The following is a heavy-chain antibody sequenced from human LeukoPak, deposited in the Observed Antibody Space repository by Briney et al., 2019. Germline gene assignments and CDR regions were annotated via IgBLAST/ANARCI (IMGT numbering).Heavy chain of an antibody. CDR3: ARDDGYYDVLNGYPIDY. V-gene: IGHV3-21*01. CDR1: GFTFSSYA. J-gene: IGHJ4*02. D-gene: IGHD3-9*01. CDR2: ISKSSSYI. Sequence: AGGSLRLSCAASGFTFSSYAMSWVRQAPGKGLEWVSSISKSSSYIFYADSVKGRFTISRDNAKNSMFLQMNSLRAEDTAVYYCARDDGYYDVLNGYPIDYWGQGTLVTVSS.